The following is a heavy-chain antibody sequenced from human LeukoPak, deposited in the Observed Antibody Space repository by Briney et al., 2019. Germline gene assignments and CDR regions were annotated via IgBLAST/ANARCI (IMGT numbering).Heavy chain of an antibody. Sequence: SETLSLTCAVYGGSFSGYYWSWIRQPPGKGLEWIGEINHSGSTNCNPSLKSRVTMSVDTSKNQFSLKLSSVTAADTAVYFCARDDYYDSSGYRNAFDIWGQGTVVTVSS. D-gene: IGHD3-22*01. V-gene: IGHV4-34*01. CDR2: INHSGST. J-gene: IGHJ3*02. CDR3: ARDDYYDSSGYRNAFDI. CDR1: GGSFSGYY.